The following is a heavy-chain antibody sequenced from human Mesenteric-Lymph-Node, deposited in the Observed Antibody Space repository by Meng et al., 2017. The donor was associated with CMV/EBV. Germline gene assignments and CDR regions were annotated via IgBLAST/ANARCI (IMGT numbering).Heavy chain of an antibody. CDR3: ARDSSGWSLI. Sequence: GGSLRLSCAASGFIFSGFEMNWVRQAPGKGLEWISYISSSGSTIEYADSVRGRFTISRDNAKKSLYLQMNSLRAEDTAVYYCARDSSGWSLIWGQGTMVTVSS. CDR2: ISSSGSTI. J-gene: IGHJ3*01. D-gene: IGHD6-19*01. CDR1: GFIFSGFE. V-gene: IGHV3-48*03.